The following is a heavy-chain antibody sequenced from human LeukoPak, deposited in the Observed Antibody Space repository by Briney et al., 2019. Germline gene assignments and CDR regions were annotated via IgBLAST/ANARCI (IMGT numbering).Heavy chain of an antibody. J-gene: IGHJ4*02. CDR2: INPNSGGT. CDR1: GHTFTGYY. D-gene: IGHD6-19*01. CDR3: ARDNSSGWGYFDY. Sequence: ASVKVSCKASGHTFTGYYMHWVRQAPGQGLEWMGWINPNSGGTNYAQKFQGRVTMTRDTSISTAYMELSRLRSDDTAVYYCARDNSSGWGYFDYWGQGTLVTVSS. V-gene: IGHV1-2*02.